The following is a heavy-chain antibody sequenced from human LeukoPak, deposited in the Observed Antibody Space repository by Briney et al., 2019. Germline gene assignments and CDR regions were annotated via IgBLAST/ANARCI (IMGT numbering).Heavy chain of an antibody. CDR2: IYYSGST. D-gene: IGHD3-10*01. Sequence: PSETLSLTCTVSGGSVSSYYWSWIRQPPGKGLEWIGYIYYSGSTNYNPSLKSRVTISVDTSKNQFSLKLSSVTAADTAVYYCARGPKGYYGSGSYYKPPFGYWGQGTLVTVSS. CDR3: ARGPKGYYGSGSYYKPPFGY. V-gene: IGHV4-59*02. CDR1: GGSVSSYY. J-gene: IGHJ4*02.